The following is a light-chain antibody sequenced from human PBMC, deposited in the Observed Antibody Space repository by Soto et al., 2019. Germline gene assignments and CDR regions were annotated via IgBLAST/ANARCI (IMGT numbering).Light chain of an antibody. V-gene: IGKV3-20*01. CDR2: GAS. CDR1: QSVDSNS. J-gene: IGKJ4*01. Sequence: EFVLTQSPGALFVSPGETVTLSCRASQSVDSNSLAWYHHKPGLAPRLLIFGASTRATRIPDRFSGSGSGTDFTLTISRLEPEDSGLYYCQQYVASPLTFGGGTRVEMK. CDR3: QQYVASPLT.